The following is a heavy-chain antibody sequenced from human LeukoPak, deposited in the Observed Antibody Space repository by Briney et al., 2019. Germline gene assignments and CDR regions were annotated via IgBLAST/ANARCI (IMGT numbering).Heavy chain of an antibody. D-gene: IGHD3-9*01. CDR1: GGSISSGGYY. CDR2: IYYSGST. Sequence: PSQTLSLTCTVSGGSISSGGYYWSWIRQHPGKGLEWIGYIYYSGSTYYNPSLKSRLTVSLDTSQRHFSLRLSSVTAADTASYYCTRGSYDVLTGYSTLGEYWGQGTLVTVSS. V-gene: IGHV4-31*08. CDR3: TRGSYDVLTGYSTLGEY. J-gene: IGHJ4*02.